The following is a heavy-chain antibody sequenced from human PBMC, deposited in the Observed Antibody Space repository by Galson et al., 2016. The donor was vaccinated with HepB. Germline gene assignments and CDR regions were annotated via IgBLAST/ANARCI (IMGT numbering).Heavy chain of an antibody. D-gene: IGHD5-18*01. J-gene: IGHJ4*02. CDR1: GYSFRTYW. V-gene: IGHV5-51*01. Sequence: QSGAEVKKPGESLKISCKGPGYSFRTYWIGWVRQMPGKGLEWMGIIYPGDSDTRYSPSFQGQVTIPADKSISTAYVQWSSLKASDTAMYYCAMGKRGNNFGYPGKFAAFPFDYWGQGILVTVSS. CDR3: AMGKRGNNFGYPGKFAAFPFDY. CDR2: IYPGDSDT.